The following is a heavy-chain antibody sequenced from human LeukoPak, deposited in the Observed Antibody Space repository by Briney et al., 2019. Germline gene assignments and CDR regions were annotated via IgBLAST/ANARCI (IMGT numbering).Heavy chain of an antibody. D-gene: IGHD6-13*01. CDR3: AREYEHQLAYDAFDI. J-gene: IGHJ3*02. Sequence: SQTLSLTSAISRDSVSRNSAASNWIRQSPSRGLECLGRTYYRSKWYNDYAVSVKSRITIDPDTSKNQFSLQLNSVTPEDTAVYYCAREYEHQLAYDAFDIWGQGTMVTVSS. V-gene: IGHV6-1*01. CDR1: RDSVSRNSAA. CDR2: TYYRSKWYN.